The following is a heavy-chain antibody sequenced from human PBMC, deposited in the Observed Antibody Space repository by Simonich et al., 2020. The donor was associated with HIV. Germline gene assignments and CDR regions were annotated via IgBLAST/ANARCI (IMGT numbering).Heavy chain of an antibody. CDR3: ARGRYSSSSHDVFDS. D-gene: IGHD6-13*01. V-gene: IGHV4-34*02. CDR2: IYYSGTT. J-gene: IGHJ3*02. CDR1: GGSFSGYY. Sequence: QVQLQQWGAGLLKPSETLSLTFAVFGGSFSGYYWSWIRQPPGKGLEGIGSIYYSGTTNYNPSLKSRVTISVDTSKNQFSLKLSSVTAADTAVYYCARGRYSSSSHDVFDSWGQGTMVTVSS.